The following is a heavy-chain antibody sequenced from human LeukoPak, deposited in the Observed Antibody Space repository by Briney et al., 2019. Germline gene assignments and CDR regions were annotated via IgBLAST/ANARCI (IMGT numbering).Heavy chain of an antibody. CDR3: ARDPRIAAAGGGFVLDY. CDR2: IYTSGST. V-gene: IGHV4-61*02. CDR1: GGSISSGSYY. J-gene: IGHJ4*02. D-gene: IGHD6-13*01. Sequence: SETLSPTCTVSGGSISSGSYYWNWIRQPAGKGLEWIGRIYTSGSTNYNPSLKSRVTISVDTSKNQFSLKLSSVTAADTAVYYCARDPRIAAAGGGFVLDYWGQGTLVTVSS.